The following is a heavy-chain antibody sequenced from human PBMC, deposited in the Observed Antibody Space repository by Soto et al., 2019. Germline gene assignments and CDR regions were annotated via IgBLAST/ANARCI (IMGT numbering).Heavy chain of an antibody. J-gene: IGHJ6*02. V-gene: IGHV1-18*01. CDR3: ARDGSWVAATQYYFYGMDV. D-gene: IGHD2-15*01. CDR1: GYTFTNYG. CDR2: ISAYNGNT. Sequence: QVQLVQSGAEVKKPGASVKVSCKASGYTFTNYGISWVRQAPGQGLEWMGWISAYNGNTNYAQKLQGRVTMTTDTSTRTAYMELRSLRSDDTAMYDCARDGSWVAATQYYFYGMDVWGQGTTVTVSS.